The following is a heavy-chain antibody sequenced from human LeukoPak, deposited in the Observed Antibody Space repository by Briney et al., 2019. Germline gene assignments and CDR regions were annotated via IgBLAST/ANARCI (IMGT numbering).Heavy chain of an antibody. CDR1: GFTFSSYW. D-gene: IGHD3-9*01. CDR3: ARGNDILTGDFDY. CDR2: INSDGSST. J-gene: IGHJ4*02. V-gene: IGHV3-74*01. Sequence: WGSLRLSCAASGFTFSSYWMHWVRQAPGKGLVWVSRINSDGSSTSYADSVKGRFTISRDNAKNTLYLQMNSLRAEDTAVYYCARGNDILTGDFDYWGQGTLVTVSS.